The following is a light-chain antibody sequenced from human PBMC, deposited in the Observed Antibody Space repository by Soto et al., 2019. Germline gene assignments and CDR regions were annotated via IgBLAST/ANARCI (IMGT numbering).Light chain of an antibody. V-gene: IGLV2-8*01. CDR2: EVT. CDR3: SSYTTSSTVV. Sequence: QSALTQPPSASGSPGQSVTISCTGTSSGIGGTHYVSWYQQHPGKAPKLIIYEVTERPSGVPDRFSGSKSGNTASLTVSGLQAEDEGDYYCSSYTTSSTVVFGTGTKVTVL. CDR1: SSGIGGTHY. J-gene: IGLJ1*01.